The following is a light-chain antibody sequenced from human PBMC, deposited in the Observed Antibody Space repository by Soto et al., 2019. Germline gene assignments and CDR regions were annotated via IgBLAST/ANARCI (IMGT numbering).Light chain of an antibody. V-gene: IGLV1-36*01. Sequence: QSVLTQPPSVSEAPRQRVTVSCSGGSSNIGNNAVTWYQQLPGKAPKLLIFYDDLKPSGVSDRFSGSKSGTSASLAISGLQSDDEADYYCAAWDDSLNALVFGGGTKVTVL. J-gene: IGLJ3*02. CDR1: SSNIGNNA. CDR3: AAWDDSLNALV. CDR2: YDD.